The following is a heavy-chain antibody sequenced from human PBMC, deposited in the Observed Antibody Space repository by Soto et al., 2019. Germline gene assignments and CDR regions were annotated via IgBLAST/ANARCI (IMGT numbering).Heavy chain of an antibody. J-gene: IGHJ6*02. V-gene: IGHV4-4*02. CDR1: GDSVRSSNW. CDR3: ATMKKPRGYYYGLNV. CDR2: VYHLGGT. Sequence: SETLSLTCAVSGDSVRSSNWWTWVRQSPGKGLEWIGEVYHLGGTNYNPSLKSRVTISVDMAKNQVSLKLSSVTAADTAVYYCATMKKPRGYYYGLNVWGQGTTVTVSS.